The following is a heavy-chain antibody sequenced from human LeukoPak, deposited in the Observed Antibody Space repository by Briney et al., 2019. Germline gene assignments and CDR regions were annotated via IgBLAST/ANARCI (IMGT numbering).Heavy chain of an antibody. CDR2: IYYSGST. J-gene: IGHJ4*02. V-gene: IGHV4-59*01. D-gene: IGHD3-9*01. Sequence: KSSETLSLTCTVSGGSISSYYWSWIRQPPGKGLEWIGYIYYSGSTNYNPSLKSRVTISVDTSKNQFSLKLSSVTAADTAVYYCARGDILTGSYYFGYWGQGTLVTVSS. CDR3: ARGDILTGSYYFGY. CDR1: GGSISSYY.